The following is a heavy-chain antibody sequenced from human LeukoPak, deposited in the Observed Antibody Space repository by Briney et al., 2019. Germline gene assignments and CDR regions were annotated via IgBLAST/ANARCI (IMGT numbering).Heavy chain of an antibody. D-gene: IGHD3-16*01. CDR3: ARQGDDY. CDR1: GFSFSGYA. Sequence: GGSLRLSCVASGFSFSGYAIHWVRQAPGKGLEWVALISYNGGRKDYADSVKGRFTISRDNAKNSLYLQMNSLRAEDTAVYYCARQGDDYWGHGTLVTVSS. V-gene: IGHV3-30*04. CDR2: ISYNGGRK. J-gene: IGHJ4*01.